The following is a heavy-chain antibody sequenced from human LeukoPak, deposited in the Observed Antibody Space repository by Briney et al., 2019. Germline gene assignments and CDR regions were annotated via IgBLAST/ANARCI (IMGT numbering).Heavy chain of an antibody. CDR1: GGSISSYY. V-gene: IGHV4-4*09. CDR2: IYTSGST. J-gene: IGHJ4*02. D-gene: IGHD3-16*01. Sequence: SETLSLTCIVSGGSISSYYWSWLRQPPGKGLEWIGYIYTSGSTNYNPSLKSRVTISVDTSKNQFSLKLSSVTAADTAVYYCARHGGLTDHFDYWGQGTLVTVSS. CDR3: ARHGGLTDHFDY.